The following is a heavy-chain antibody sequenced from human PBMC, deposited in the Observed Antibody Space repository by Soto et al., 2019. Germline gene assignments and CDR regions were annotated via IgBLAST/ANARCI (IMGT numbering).Heavy chain of an antibody. Sequence: EVQLLESGGGLVQPGGSLRLSCAASGFTFSSYAMSWVRQAPGKGLEWVSAIRGSGGSTYYADSVKGRFTISRDNAKNTLYVQMNSLRAEDTAVYYCAKGHCSGGSCYFDYWGQGTLVTVSS. CDR2: IRGSGGST. CDR1: GFTFSSYA. V-gene: IGHV3-23*01. CDR3: AKGHCSGGSCYFDY. J-gene: IGHJ4*02. D-gene: IGHD2-15*01.